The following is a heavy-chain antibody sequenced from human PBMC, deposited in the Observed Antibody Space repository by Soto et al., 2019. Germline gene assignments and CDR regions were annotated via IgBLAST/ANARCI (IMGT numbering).Heavy chain of an antibody. CDR3: AHRCYWFGGEDWFDP. Sequence: QITLKESGPTLVNPTQTLKLTCTFSGFCLSTSGVGVGWMRQPPGKALEWLAVIYWNEDKHFSPSLKSRLTIVKDTSKHQVVLTLTNVDPVDTATYYCAHRCYWFGGEDWFDPWGPGTMVTVSS. J-gene: IGHJ5*02. V-gene: IGHV2-5*01. D-gene: IGHD3-10*01. CDR2: IYWNEDK. CDR1: GFCLSTSGVG.